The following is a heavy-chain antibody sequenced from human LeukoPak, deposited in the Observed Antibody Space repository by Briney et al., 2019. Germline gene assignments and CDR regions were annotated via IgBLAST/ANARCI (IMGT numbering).Heavy chain of an antibody. Sequence: NASETLSLTCTVSGGSISSSSYYWGWIRQPPGKGLEWIGSIYYSGSTYYNPSLKSRVTISVDTSKNQFSLKLSSVTAADTAVYYCARVSRPLSGYYTGFDYWGQGTLVAVSS. V-gene: IGHV4-39*01. CDR3: ARVSRPLSGYYTGFDY. D-gene: IGHD3-3*01. J-gene: IGHJ4*02. CDR1: GGSISSSSYY. CDR2: IYYSGST.